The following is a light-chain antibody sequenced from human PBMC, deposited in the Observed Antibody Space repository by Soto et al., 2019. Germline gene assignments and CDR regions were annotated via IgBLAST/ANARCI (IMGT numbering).Light chain of an antibody. CDR3: QQYGSSPTIT. CDR1: QSVSSRY. V-gene: IGKV3-20*01. CDR2: GAS. Sequence: EIVLTQSPGTLSLSPGERPTLSCRASQSVSSRYLAWYQQKPGQAPRLXXYGASSRTAGIPDRFSGSGSGTDFTLTISRLEPEDFAVYDCQQYGSSPTITFGQGTRLEIK. J-gene: IGKJ5*01.